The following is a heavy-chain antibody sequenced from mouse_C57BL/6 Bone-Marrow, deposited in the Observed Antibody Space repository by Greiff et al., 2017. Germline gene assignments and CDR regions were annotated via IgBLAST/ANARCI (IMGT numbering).Heavy chain of an antibody. Sequence: EVMLVESGGDLVKPGGSLKLSCAASGFTFSSYGMSLVRQTPDKRLEWVATISSGGSSTYYPDSVKGRFTISRDNAKNTLYLQMSSLKSEDAAMYYCARLYYGSSLAWFAYWGQGTLVTVSA. V-gene: IGHV5-6*01. CDR1: GFTFSSYG. J-gene: IGHJ3*01. CDR2: ISSGGSST. D-gene: IGHD1-1*01. CDR3: ARLYYGSSLAWFAY.